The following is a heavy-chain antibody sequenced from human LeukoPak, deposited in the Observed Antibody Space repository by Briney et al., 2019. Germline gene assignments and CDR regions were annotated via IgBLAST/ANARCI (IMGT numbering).Heavy chain of an antibody. Sequence: GGFLRLSCAASGFTFSSYAMSWVRQAPGKGLEWVSAISGSGGSTYYADSVKGRFTISRDNSKNTLYLQMNSLRAEDTAVYYCAKATIFGVVRFDYWGQGTLVTVSS. CDR1: GFTFSSYA. CDR3: AKATIFGVVRFDY. V-gene: IGHV3-23*01. J-gene: IGHJ4*02. CDR2: ISGSGGST. D-gene: IGHD3-3*01.